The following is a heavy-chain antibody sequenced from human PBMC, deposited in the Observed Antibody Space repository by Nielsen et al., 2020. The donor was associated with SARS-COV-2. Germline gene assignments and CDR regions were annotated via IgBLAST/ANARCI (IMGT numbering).Heavy chain of an antibody. CDR2: IWYDGSNE. V-gene: IGHV3-33*01. J-gene: IGHJ4*02. CDR1: GLIFGTYG. CDR3: ARLSNFWSGYNDF. D-gene: IGHD3-3*01. Sequence: GESLKISCRASGLIFGTYGMHWVRQAPGKGLKWVAGIWYDGSNEKYAESVKGRFTISRDNSKNTLYLQMDSLTADDTAVYYCARLSNFWSGYNDFWGQGTLVIVSS.